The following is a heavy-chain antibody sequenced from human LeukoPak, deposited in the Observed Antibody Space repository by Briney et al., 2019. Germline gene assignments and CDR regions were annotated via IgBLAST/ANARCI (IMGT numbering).Heavy chain of an antibody. CDR1: GGTFSSYA. D-gene: IGHD3-3*01. CDR2: IIPIFGTA. CDR3: ARDRPIFGVVHDAFDI. Sequence: SVKVSCKASGGTFSSYAISWVRQAPGQGLEWVGGIIPIFGTANYAQKFQGRVTITTDESTSTAYMELSSLRSEDTAVYYCARDRPIFGVVHDAFDIWGQGTMVTVSS. J-gene: IGHJ3*02. V-gene: IGHV1-69*05.